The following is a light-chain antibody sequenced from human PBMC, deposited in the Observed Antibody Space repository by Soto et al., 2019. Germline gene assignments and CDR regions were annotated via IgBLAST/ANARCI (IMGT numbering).Light chain of an antibody. V-gene: IGLV2-14*01. CDR2: DVS. Sequence: QSALTQPASVSGSPGQSITISCTGSSSDVGGYYFVSWYQQHPDKAPKLIIYDVSNRPSGVSSRFSGSKSGNTASLTISGLQAVDEADYYCSSYSSSSPHVVFGGGTQLTVL. CDR1: SSDVGGYYF. CDR3: SSYSSSSPHVV. J-gene: IGLJ2*01.